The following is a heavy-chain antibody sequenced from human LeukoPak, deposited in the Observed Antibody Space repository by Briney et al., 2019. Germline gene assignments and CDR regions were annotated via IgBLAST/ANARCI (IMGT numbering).Heavy chain of an antibody. CDR3: ARVSAVAIPYYFDY. V-gene: IGHV1-2*04. CDR1: GYTFTGYY. D-gene: IGHD2-21*01. J-gene: IGHJ4*02. Sequence: ASVKVSCKASGYTFTGYYMHWVRQAPGQGLEWMGWINPNSGGTNYAQKFQGWVTMTRDTSITTAYMELSRLRSDDTAVYYCARVSAVAIPYYFDYWGQGTLVTVSS. CDR2: INPNSGGT.